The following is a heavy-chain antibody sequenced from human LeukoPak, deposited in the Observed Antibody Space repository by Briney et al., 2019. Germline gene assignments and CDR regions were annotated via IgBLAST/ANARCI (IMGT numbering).Heavy chain of an antibody. D-gene: IGHD3-10*01. CDR3: ASRTYFYGSETYYGGGFFDY. Sequence: NPSQTLSLTCTVSGGSISSGDYYWSWIRQPPGKGLEWIGYTYYSGSTYYNTSLKSRVTISPDTSKNQFSLKLSSVTAADTAVYYCASRTYFYGSETYYGGGFFDYWGQGTLVTVSS. CDR2: TYYSGST. J-gene: IGHJ4*02. CDR1: GGSISSGDYY. V-gene: IGHV4-30-4*01.